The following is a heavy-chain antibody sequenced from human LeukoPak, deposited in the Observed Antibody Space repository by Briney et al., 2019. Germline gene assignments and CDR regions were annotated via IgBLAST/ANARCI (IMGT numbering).Heavy chain of an antibody. D-gene: IGHD3-3*01. CDR1: GVSFSGYY. Sequence: PSETLSLTCAVYGVSFSGYYWSWIRQPPGKGLEWIGEINHSGSTNYNPSLKSRVTISVDTSKNQFSLKLSSVTAADTAVYYCAREWSYYYYGMDVWGQGTTVTVSS. CDR2: INHSGST. V-gene: IGHV4-34*01. J-gene: IGHJ6*02. CDR3: AREWSYYYYGMDV.